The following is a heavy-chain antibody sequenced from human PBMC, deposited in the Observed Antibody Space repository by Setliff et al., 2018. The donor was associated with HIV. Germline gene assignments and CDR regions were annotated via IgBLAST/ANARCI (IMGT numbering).Heavy chain of an antibody. Sequence: SETLSLTCTVSGGSFSSYHWSWIRHPAGKGLEWIGHIFASGSTKYNPSLESRVTMSVDTSRTQFSLKLRSVTAADTAAYYCARVGASGVASSMDYHYYMDVWGKGTSVTVSS. D-gene: IGHD2-2*01. CDR1: GGSFSSYH. CDR3: ARVGASGVASSMDYHYYMDV. V-gene: IGHV4-4*07. J-gene: IGHJ6*03. CDR2: IFASGST.